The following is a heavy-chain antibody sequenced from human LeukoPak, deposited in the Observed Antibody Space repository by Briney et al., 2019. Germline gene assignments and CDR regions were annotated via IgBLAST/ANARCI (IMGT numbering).Heavy chain of an antibody. CDR2: ISYDGSNK. D-gene: IGHD6-6*01. CDR1: GFTFSSYA. Sequence: QSGGSLRLSCAASGFTFSSYAMHWVRQAPGKGLEWVAVISYDGSNKYYADSVKGRFTISRDNSKNTLYLQMNSLRAEDTAVYYCARDGKYSSSKYFQHWGQGTLVTVSS. CDR3: ARDGKYSSSKYFQH. J-gene: IGHJ1*01. V-gene: IGHV3-30-3*01.